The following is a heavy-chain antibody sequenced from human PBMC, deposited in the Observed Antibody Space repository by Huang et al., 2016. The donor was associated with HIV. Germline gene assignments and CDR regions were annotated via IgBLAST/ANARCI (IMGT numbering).Heavy chain of an antibody. CDR1: GFMFSSYG. J-gene: IGHJ4*02. Sequence: QVQLVESGGGVVQPGGSLRLSCVASGFMFSSYGMHWVRQAPGRGLEWVAFIRDDGSNKYYADSVKGRFTISRDSFKNTLYLQINSLRVEDTAVYYCAKIKDYDSIGYLDYWGQGTLVTVSS. CDR2: IRDDGSNK. CDR3: AKIKDYDSIGYLDY. V-gene: IGHV3-30*02. D-gene: IGHD3-22*01.